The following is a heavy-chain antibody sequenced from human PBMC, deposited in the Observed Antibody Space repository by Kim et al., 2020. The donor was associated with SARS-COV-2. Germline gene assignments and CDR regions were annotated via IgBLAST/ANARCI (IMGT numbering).Heavy chain of an antibody. D-gene: IGHD3-10*01. CDR2: ISSSSSYI. V-gene: IGHV3-21*01. CDR1: GFTFSSYS. J-gene: IGHJ5*02. CDR3: ATYGSGSGGSWFDP. Sequence: GGSLRLSCAASGFTFSSYSMNWVRQAPGKGLEWVSSISSSSSYIYYADSVKGRFTISRDNAKNSLYLQMNSLRAEDTAVYYCATYGSGSGGSWFDPWGQGTLVTVSS.